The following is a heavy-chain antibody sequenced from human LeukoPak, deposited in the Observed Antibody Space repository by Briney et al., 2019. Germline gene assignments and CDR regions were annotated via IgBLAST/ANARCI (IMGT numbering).Heavy chain of an antibody. J-gene: IGHJ4*02. CDR1: GFTFSDYF. CDR3: ARPAYCGGNCYYFPDY. CDR2: ISSSGTI. D-gene: IGHD2-21*02. V-gene: IGHV3-11*04. Sequence: GGSLRLSCAASGFTFSDYFMSWIRQAPGKVLEWVSHISSSGTIYYADSVKGRATISRDNAKNSLYLQMNSLRAEDTAVYYCARPAYCGGNCYYFPDYWGQGTLVTVSS.